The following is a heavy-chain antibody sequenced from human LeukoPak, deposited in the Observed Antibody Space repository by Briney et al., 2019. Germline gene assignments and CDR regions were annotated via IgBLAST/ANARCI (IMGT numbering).Heavy chain of an antibody. J-gene: IGHJ4*02. CDR2: IGLHGYPL. D-gene: IGHD3-22*01. V-gene: IGHV3-11*04. CDR1: GFTFNIYY. Sequence: PGGSLRLSCAVSGFTFNIYYMSWIRQAPGKGLEWISYIGLHGYPLDYADSVKGRFTISRDNAQNSLYLDMSSLGAEDTAVYYCARKDFSSGSFTYWGQGTLVTVSS. CDR3: ARKDFSSGSFTY.